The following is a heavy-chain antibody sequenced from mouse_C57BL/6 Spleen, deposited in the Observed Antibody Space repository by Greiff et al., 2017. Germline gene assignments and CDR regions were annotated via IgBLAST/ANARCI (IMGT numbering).Heavy chain of an antibody. D-gene: IGHD4-1*01. CDR1: GYAFSSYW. CDR3: ASDWDRNAMVY. V-gene: IGHV1-80*01. CDR2: IYPGDGDT. J-gene: IGHJ4*01. Sequence: LQQSGASVKISCKASGYAFSSYWMNWVKQRPGKGLEWIGQIYPGDGDTNYNGKFKGKATLTADKSSSTAYMQLSSLTSEDSAVYFCASDWDRNAMVYWGQGTSVTVSS.